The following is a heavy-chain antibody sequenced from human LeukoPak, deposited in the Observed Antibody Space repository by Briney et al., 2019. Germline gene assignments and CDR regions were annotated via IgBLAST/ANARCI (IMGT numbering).Heavy chain of an antibody. Sequence: GGSLRLSCAASGFSISNYNMNWVRQAPGKGLEWVSYISISSSTIFYADSVKGRFTISRDNAKNSLYLQMNSLRAEDTAVYYCARGLLGAARFRGTFDYWGQGTLVTVSS. CDR2: ISISSSTI. V-gene: IGHV3-48*04. D-gene: IGHD6-6*01. CDR1: GFSISNYN. CDR3: ARGLLGAARFRGTFDY. J-gene: IGHJ4*02.